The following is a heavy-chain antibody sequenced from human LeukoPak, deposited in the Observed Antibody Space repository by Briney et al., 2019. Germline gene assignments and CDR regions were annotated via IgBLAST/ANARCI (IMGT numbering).Heavy chain of an antibody. Sequence: SVKVSCKASGGTFSSYAISWVRQAPGQGLEGMGRIIPIFGTANYAQKFQGRVTITADKSTSTAYMELSSLRSEDTAVYYCATIVGATNEGFDPWGQGTLVTVSS. D-gene: IGHD1-26*01. CDR2: IIPIFGTA. CDR3: ATIVGATNEGFDP. V-gene: IGHV1-69*06. J-gene: IGHJ5*02. CDR1: GGTFSSYA.